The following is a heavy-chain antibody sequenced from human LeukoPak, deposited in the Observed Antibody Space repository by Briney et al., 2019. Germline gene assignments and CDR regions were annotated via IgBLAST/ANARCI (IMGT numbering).Heavy chain of an antibody. V-gene: IGHV4-30-2*01. Sequence: PSETLSLTCTVSGGSISSGGYYWSWIRQPPGKGLEWIGYIYHSGSTYYNPSLKSRVTISVDRSKNQFSLKLSSATAADTAVYYCAREPYYYGSGSSYWGQGTLVTVSS. CDR3: AREPYYYGSGSSY. D-gene: IGHD3-10*01. J-gene: IGHJ4*02. CDR1: GGSISSGGYY. CDR2: IYHSGST.